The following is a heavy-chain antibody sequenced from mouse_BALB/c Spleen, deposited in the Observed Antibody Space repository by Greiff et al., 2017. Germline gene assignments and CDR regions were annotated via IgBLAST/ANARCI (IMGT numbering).Heavy chain of an antibody. D-gene: IGHD2-3*01. CDR1: GFAFSSYD. J-gene: IGHJ2*01. CDR2: ISSGGGST. Sequence: EVHLVESGGGLVKPGGSLKLSCAASGFAFSSYDMSWVRQTPEKRLEWVAYISSGGGSTYYPDTVKGRFTISRDNAKNTLYLQMSSLKSEDTAMYYCARQGMIFFDDWGQGTTLTVSS. V-gene: IGHV5-12-1*01. CDR3: ARQGMIFFDD.